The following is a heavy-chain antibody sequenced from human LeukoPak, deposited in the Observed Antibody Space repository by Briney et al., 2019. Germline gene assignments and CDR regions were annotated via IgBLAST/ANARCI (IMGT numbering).Heavy chain of an antibody. Sequence: GGSLRLSCAASGFTFSSYEMNWVRQAPGKGLEWVSYISSSGSTIYYADSVKGRFTISRDNAKNSLYLQMNSLRAEDTAVYYCARVYYYDSSGHDASDIWGQGTMVTVSS. D-gene: IGHD3-22*01. V-gene: IGHV3-48*03. CDR1: GFTFSSYE. CDR3: ARVYYYDSSGHDASDI. J-gene: IGHJ3*02. CDR2: ISSSGSTI.